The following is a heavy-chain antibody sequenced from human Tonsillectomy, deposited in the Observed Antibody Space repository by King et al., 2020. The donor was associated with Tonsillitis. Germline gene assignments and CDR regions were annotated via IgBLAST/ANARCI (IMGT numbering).Heavy chain of an antibody. CDR1: GYTFANYG. CDR3: VRDEGVFMDDSDYYYMDV. J-gene: IGHJ6*03. V-gene: IGHV1-18*01. Sequence: QLVQSGAEVKKPGASVKVSCKASGYTFANYGISWVRQAPGQGLEWMGWISGYNGDTNYAHKVQGRVTMTADASTKTAYMELRSLRSDDTAVYYCVRDEGVFMDDSDYYYMDVWGKGTTVTVSS. D-gene: IGHD3-16*01. CDR2: ISGYNGDT.